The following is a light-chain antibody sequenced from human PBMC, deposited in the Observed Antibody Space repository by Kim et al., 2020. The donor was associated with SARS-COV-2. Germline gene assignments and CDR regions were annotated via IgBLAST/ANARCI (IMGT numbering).Light chain of an antibody. V-gene: IGLV1-40*01. CDR1: SSNIGAGFD. Sequence: GQRVTISCTGTSSNIGAGFDVHWYQQLPGTAPKLLIYGNTNRPSGVPDRFSGSKSGTSASLAITGLQAEDEADYYCQSYDSSRSVLFGGGTKLTVL. CDR3: QSYDSSRSVL. CDR2: GNT. J-gene: IGLJ2*01.